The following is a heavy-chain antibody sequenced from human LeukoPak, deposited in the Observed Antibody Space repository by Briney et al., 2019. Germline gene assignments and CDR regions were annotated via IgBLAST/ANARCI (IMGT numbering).Heavy chain of an antibody. CDR2: ISYSGST. CDR3: ASGGYCSSGSCYPNWFDP. V-gene: IGHV4-59*01. J-gene: IGHJ5*02. D-gene: IGHD2-15*01. Sequence: PSETLSLTCSVSGGSITSYYWSWIRQPPGKGLEWIGYISYSGSTNYNPSLKSRVSISIDTSKNQFSLKLSSVTAADTAVYYCASGGYCSSGSCYPNWFDPWGQGTLVTVSS. CDR1: GGSITSYY.